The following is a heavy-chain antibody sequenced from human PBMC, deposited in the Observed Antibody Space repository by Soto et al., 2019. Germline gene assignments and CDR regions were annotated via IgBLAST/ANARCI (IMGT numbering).Heavy chain of an antibody. Sequence: QVQLVESGGGGVQPGRSLRLSCAASGFTFSSYGMHWVRQAPGKGLEWVAVISYDGSNKYYADSVKGRFTISRDNSKNTLYLQMNSLRAEDTAVYYCAKDRIQLWYGTLAGYAFDIWGQGTMVTVSS. D-gene: IGHD5-18*01. J-gene: IGHJ3*02. CDR1: GFTFSSYG. CDR3: AKDRIQLWYGTLAGYAFDI. V-gene: IGHV3-30*18. CDR2: ISYDGSNK.